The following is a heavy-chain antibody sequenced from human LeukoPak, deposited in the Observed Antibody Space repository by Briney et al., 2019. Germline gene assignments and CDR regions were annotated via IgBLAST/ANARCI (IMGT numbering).Heavy chain of an antibody. CDR1: GFTFSSYG. D-gene: IGHD4-17*01. CDR2: IRYDGSNQ. Sequence: GGSLRLSCAASGFTFSSYGMHWVRQAPGKGLEWVAFIRYDGSNQYYADSVKGRFTISRDNSKNTLYLQMNSLRAEDTAVYYCAKARTTVTLDAFDIWGQGTMVTVSS. V-gene: IGHV3-30*02. J-gene: IGHJ3*02. CDR3: AKARTTVTLDAFDI.